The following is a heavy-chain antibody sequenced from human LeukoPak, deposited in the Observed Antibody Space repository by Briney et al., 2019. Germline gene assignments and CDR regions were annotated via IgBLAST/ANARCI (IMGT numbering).Heavy chain of an antibody. J-gene: IGHJ4*02. Sequence: PSETLSLTCTVSGGSISGYYWSWFRQPPGKGLEWIGYIYYSGSPNYNPSLKSRVTLSVDTSKNQFSLKLSSVTAADTAAYYCARHANDGDYPLDYWGQGTLVTVSS. D-gene: IGHD4-17*01. CDR3: ARHANDGDYPLDY. V-gene: IGHV4-59*08. CDR1: GGSISGYY. CDR2: IYYSGSP.